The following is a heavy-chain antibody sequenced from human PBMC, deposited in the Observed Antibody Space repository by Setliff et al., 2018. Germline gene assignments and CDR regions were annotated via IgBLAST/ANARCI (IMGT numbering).Heavy chain of an antibody. CDR3: AKVPITKVYFYMDV. Sequence: PSETLSLTCSVSGASINRDYWNWIRQSPGKGLEWIGYIDTSGSTDYNPSLKSRVTTSVDTSKNQLSLKLSSVTAADTAVYYCAKVPITKVYFYMDVWGKGTTVTVSS. D-gene: IGHD3-10*01. CDR1: GASINRDY. V-gene: IGHV4-4*08. J-gene: IGHJ6*03. CDR2: IDTSGST.